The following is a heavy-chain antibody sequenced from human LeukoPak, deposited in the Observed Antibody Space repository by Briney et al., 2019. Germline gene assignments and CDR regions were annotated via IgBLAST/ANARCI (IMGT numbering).Heavy chain of an antibody. CDR3: AGGGCGTSCYIEDY. CDR1: GGTFSSYA. D-gene: IGHD2-2*02. J-gene: IGHJ4*02. CDR2: IIPILGIA. V-gene: IGHV1-69*04. Sequence: GASVNVSCKASGGTFSSYAISWVRQAPGQGLEWMGRIIPILGIANYAQKFQGRVTITADKSTSTAYMELSSLRSEDTAVYYCAGGGCGTSCYIEDYWGQGTLVTVSS.